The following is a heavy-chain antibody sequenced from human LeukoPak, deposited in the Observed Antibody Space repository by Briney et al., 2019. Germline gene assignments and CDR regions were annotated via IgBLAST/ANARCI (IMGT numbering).Heavy chain of an antibody. CDR2: INHSGST. V-gene: IGHV4-34*01. CDR1: GGSFSGYY. Sequence: SETLSLTCAVYGGSFSGYYWSWIRQPPGKGLEWIGKINHSGSTNYNPSLKSRVTISVDTSKNQFSLKLSSVTAADTAVYYCARRSLGYGGYGSNWFDPWGQGTLVTVSS. CDR3: ARRSLGYGGYGSNWFDP. J-gene: IGHJ5*02. D-gene: IGHD5-12*01.